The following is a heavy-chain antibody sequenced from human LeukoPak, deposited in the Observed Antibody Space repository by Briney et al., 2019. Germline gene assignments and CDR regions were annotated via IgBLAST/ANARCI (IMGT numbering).Heavy chain of an antibody. CDR2: IHPGDSAT. V-gene: IGHV5-51*01. CDR3: ARQLAATLNFDY. J-gene: IGHJ4*02. D-gene: IGHD3-3*02. Sequence: GESLKISCKGSGYTFTSYWIGWVRQMPGKGLEWMGIIHPGDSATRYSPSFQGQVTISADKSISTAYLQWSSLKASDTAMYYCARQLAATLNFDYWGQGTLVTVSS. CDR1: GYTFTSYW.